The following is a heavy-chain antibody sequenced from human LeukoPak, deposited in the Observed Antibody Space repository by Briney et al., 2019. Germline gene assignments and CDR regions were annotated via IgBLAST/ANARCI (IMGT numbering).Heavy chain of an antibody. Sequence: SETLSLTCAVSGGSTSSGGYSWSWIRQPAGKGLEWIGRIDPSGSTNYDPSLKSRVTISVDTSKNQFSLRLSSVTAADTAVYYCARESRPYDILTGYLWGAFDYWGQGTLVTVSS. CDR1: GGSTSSGGYS. D-gene: IGHD3-9*01. CDR3: ARESRPYDILTGYLWGAFDY. CDR2: IDPSGST. J-gene: IGHJ4*02. V-gene: IGHV4-61*02.